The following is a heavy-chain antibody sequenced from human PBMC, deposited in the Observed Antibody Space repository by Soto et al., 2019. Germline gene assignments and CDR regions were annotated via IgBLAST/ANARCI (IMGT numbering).Heavy chain of an antibody. V-gene: IGHV1-3*01. Sequence: ASVKVSCKASGYTFTSYAMHWVRQAPGQRLEWMGWINAGNGNTKYSQKFQGRVTITRDTSASTAYMELSSLRSEDTAVYYCARERLAKTRGPNWFDPWGQGTLVTVSS. J-gene: IGHJ5*02. D-gene: IGHD3-16*01. CDR1: GYTFTSYA. CDR3: ARERLAKTRGPNWFDP. CDR2: INAGNGNT.